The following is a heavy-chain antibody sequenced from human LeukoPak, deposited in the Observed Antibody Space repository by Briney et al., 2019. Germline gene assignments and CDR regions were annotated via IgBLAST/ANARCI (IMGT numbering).Heavy chain of an antibody. J-gene: IGHJ4*02. Sequence: PGGSLRLSCAASGFTFSSYTMNWVRQTPVKALEWVSYISGSGTTMYYADSVKGRFTISRDNAKNSLYLQMNSLRAEDTAVYYCATKPRDPTVYGWGQGTLVTVSS. D-gene: IGHD2/OR15-2a*01. CDR3: ATKPRDPTVYG. V-gene: IGHV3-48*01. CDR2: ISGSGTTM. CDR1: GFTFSSYT.